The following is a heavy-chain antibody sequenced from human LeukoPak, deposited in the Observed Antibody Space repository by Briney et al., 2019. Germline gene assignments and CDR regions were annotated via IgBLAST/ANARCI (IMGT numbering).Heavy chain of an antibody. V-gene: IGHV3-66*01. CDR2: IYSGGST. CDR1: GFSLSSYA. J-gene: IGHJ3*02. D-gene: IGHD6-13*01. CDR3: ARDSSSRRDDAFDI. Sequence: PGGSLRLSCTVSGFSLSSYAMSWVRQAPGKGLEWVSVIYSGGSTYYADSVKGRFTISRDNSKNTLYLQMNSLRAEDTAVYYCARDSSSRRDDAFDIWGQGTMVTVSS.